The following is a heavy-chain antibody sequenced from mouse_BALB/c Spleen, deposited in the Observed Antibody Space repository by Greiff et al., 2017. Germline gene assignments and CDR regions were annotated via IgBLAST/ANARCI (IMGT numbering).Heavy chain of an antibody. CDR2: ISYSGST. CDR3: ARYSSLVTPHAMDY. J-gene: IGHJ4*01. D-gene: IGHD2-5*01. CDR1: GDSITSCY. Sequence: VQLKQSGPSLVKPSQTLSLTCSVTGDSITSCYWNWIRKFPGNKLEYMGYISYSGSTYYNPSLKSRISITRDTSKNQYYLQLNSVTTEDTATYYCARYSSLVTPHAMDYWGQGTSVTVSS. V-gene: IGHV3-8*02.